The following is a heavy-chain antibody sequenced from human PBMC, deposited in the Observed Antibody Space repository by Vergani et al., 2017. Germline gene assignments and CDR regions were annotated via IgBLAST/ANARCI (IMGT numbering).Heavy chain of an antibody. Sequence: QVQLVQSGSELKKPGASVKVSCKASGYTLSRYSIYWVRQAPGQGLEWMGWINPNSGGTNYAQKFQGRVTMTRDTSISTAYMELSRLRSDDTAVYYCARGVGWELLRYWGQGTLVTVSS. CDR1: GYTLSRYS. J-gene: IGHJ4*02. D-gene: IGHD1-26*01. CDR2: INPNSGGT. CDR3: ARGVGWELLRY. V-gene: IGHV1-2*02.